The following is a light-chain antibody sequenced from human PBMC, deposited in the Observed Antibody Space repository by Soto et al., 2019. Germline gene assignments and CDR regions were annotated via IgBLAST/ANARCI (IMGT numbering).Light chain of an antibody. CDR2: GAS. J-gene: IGKJ4*01. V-gene: IGKV3-15*01. Sequence: EIIMTQSPATLSVSPGEGATLSCRTSHSISTNLAWYQHKRGQSPRLLVYGASTRATGVPARFSGSGSGAALTLSISSLQSEDFAVYYCQQYNSWPTFGGGTKVEIK. CDR3: QQYNSWPT. CDR1: HSISTN.